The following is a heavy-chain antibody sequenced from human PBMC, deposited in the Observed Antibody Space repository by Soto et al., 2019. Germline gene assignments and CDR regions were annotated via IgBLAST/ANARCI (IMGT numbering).Heavy chain of an antibody. Sequence: GGSLRLSCAASGFTFSGSAMHWVRQASGKGLEWVGRIRSKANSYATAYAASVKGRFTISRDDSKNTAYLQMNSLKTEDTAVYYCTTQNSISVTRNPPRRYYFDYWGQGTLVTVSS. J-gene: IGHJ4*02. CDR3: TTQNSISVTRNPPRRYYFDY. D-gene: IGHD4-17*01. CDR1: GFTFSGSA. CDR2: IRSKANSYAT. V-gene: IGHV3-73*01.